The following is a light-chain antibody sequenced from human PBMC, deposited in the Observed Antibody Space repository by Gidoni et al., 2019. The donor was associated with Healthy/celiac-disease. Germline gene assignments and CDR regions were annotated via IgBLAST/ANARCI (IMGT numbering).Light chain of an antibody. CDR1: QSVSSY. J-gene: IGKJ5*01. CDR2: VAS. Sequence: EIVLTQSPATLSLSPGERATLSCRASQSVSSYLAWYQQKPGQAPRLLIFVASNRATGIPARFSGSGSGTDFTLTITSLEPEDFAVSSCQQRSNWPPAITFGQGTRLEIK. V-gene: IGKV3-11*01. CDR3: QQRSNWPPAIT.